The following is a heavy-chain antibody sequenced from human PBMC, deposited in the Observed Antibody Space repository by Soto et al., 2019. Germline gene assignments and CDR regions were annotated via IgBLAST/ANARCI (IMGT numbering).Heavy chain of an antibody. V-gene: IGHV1-2*02. Sequence: ASVKVPCKASGYTFTDYFIQWVRQAPGQGLEWMGWINPKSRGTNYAQKFQGRVTMTRDTSNSTSYMELRGLKSDDTAVYYCARVTLKAANWFNPWGQGTLVTVTS. CDR1: GYTFTDYF. CDR2: INPKSRGT. D-gene: IGHD2-15*01. CDR3: ARVTLKAANWFNP. J-gene: IGHJ5*02.